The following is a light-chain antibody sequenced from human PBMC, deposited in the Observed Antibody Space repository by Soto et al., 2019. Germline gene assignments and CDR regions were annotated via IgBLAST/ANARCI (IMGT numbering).Light chain of an antibody. V-gene: IGKV3-20*01. Sequence: EIVLTQSPGILSLSPGERATLSCRASQSVSSSYLAWYQQKPGQAPRLLIYGASSRATGIPDRFSGSGSGTDFTLTISRLESEDFAVYYCQQYGSSPLFGQGTRLEIK. CDR3: QQYGSSPL. CDR1: QSVSSSY. CDR2: GAS. J-gene: IGKJ5*01.